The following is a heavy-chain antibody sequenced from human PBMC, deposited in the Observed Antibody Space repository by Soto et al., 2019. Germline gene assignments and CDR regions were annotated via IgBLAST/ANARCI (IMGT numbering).Heavy chain of an antibody. D-gene: IGHD6-6*01. J-gene: IGHJ4*02. V-gene: IGHV1-69*13. CDR2: IIPIFGTA. Sequence: GAPVKVSCKASGGTFSSYAISWVRQAPGQGLEWMGGIIPIFGTANDAQKFQGRVTITADESTSTAYMELSSLSSEDTAVYYCARVSLYSSSSGYFDYWGQGTLVTVSS. CDR3: ARVSLYSSSSGYFDY. CDR1: GGTFSSYA.